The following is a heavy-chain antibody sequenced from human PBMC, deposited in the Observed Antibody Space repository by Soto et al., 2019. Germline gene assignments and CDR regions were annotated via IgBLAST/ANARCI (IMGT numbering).Heavy chain of an antibody. CDR3: ARDGRPYCSGGSCLDAFDI. V-gene: IGHV1-18*01. CDR2: ITAYNGNT. J-gene: IGHJ3*02. Sequence: ASVKVSCKASGYIFTSYGIIWVRQAPGQGLEWMGWITAYNGNTNYAQNFQGRVTITTDTSASTAYMELSSLRSEDTAVYYCARDGRPYCSGGSCLDAFDIWGQGTMVTVSS. D-gene: IGHD2-15*01. CDR1: GYIFTSYG.